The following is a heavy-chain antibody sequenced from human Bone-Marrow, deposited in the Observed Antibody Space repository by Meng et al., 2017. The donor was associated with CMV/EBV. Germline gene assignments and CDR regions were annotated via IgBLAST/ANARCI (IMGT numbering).Heavy chain of an antibody. D-gene: IGHD6-13*01. Sequence: SVKVSCKASGYTFTDYYVHWVRQAPGQGLEWMGGIIPILGIANYAQKFQGRVTITADKSTSTAYMELSSLRSEDTAVYYCATPGIAAAGTVLYERNRRYYFDYWGQGTLVTVSS. CDR3: ATPGIAAAGTVLYERNRRYYFDY. J-gene: IGHJ4*02. CDR2: IIPILGIA. CDR1: GYTFTDYY. V-gene: IGHV1-69*10.